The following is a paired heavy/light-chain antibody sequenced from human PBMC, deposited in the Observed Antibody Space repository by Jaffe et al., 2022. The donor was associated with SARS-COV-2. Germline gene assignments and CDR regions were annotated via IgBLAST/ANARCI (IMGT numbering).Light chain of an antibody. Sequence: DIQMTQSPSSLSASVGDRVTITCRASQTINNYLNWYQQRPGKAPKLLIYGASSLHSGVPSRFSGSGSGTDFTLTINSLQPEDFATYYCQQSHTSPRTFGQGTRVE. CDR2: GAS. J-gene: IGKJ1*01. CDR1: QTINNY. V-gene: IGKV1-39*01. CDR3: QQSHTSPRT.
Heavy chain of an antibody. D-gene: IGHD3-16*01. CDR2: LYYTGAT. V-gene: IGHV4-39*01. J-gene: IGHJ3*01. CDR3: ARHRGGQGDTFDV. CDR1: GGSISSAGNY. Sequence: QLQLQESGPGLVKPSETLSLTCTVSGGSISSAGNYWALIRQPPGRGLEWLGTLYYTGATLFNPSFESRVTISADTSGNQFSLKLSSVTAADTAFYYCARHRGGQGDTFDVWGQGTMVTVSS.